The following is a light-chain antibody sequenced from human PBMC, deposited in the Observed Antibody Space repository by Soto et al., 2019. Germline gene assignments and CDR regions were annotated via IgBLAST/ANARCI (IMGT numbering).Light chain of an antibody. J-gene: IGKJ1*01. CDR3: QQYGGSVQT. CDR2: GAS. CDR1: QSVGSNY. V-gene: IGKV3-20*01. Sequence: TQFPGTLSLSPGERATLSCRASQSVGSNYLAWYQQRPGQPPNLLIFGASHRAPDIPDRFSGSGSGTDFTLTISRLEPEDFAVYYCQQYGGSVQTFGQGTKVDIK.